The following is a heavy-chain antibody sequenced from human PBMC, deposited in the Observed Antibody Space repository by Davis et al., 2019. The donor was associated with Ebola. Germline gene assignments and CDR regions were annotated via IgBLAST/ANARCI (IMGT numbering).Heavy chain of an antibody. D-gene: IGHD1-1*01. Sequence: GGSLRLSCAASGFTFADYAMHWVRQAPGKGLEWVSLISGDGGITYYADSVKGRFSISRDSSKNTLYLQMNSLRAEDTAVYYCAKDLIELIWTEPDYWGQGTLVTVSS. CDR1: GFTFADYA. CDR3: AKDLIELIWTEPDY. V-gene: IGHV3-43*02. CDR2: ISGDGGIT. J-gene: IGHJ4*02.